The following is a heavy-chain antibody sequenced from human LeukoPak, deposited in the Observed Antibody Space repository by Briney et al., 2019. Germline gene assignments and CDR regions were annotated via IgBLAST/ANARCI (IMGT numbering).Heavy chain of an antibody. V-gene: IGHV5-51*01. CDR3: TSRITMVYDY. J-gene: IGHJ4*02. CDR1: GYSFSTYW. CDR2: IYPGDSDT. D-gene: IGHD3-10*01. Sequence: GESLKISCKGSGYSFSTYWIGWVRQMPGKGLEWMGIIYPGDSDTRYSPSFQGQATISADKSISTAYLQWSSLKASDTAMYYCTSRITMVYDYWGQGTLVTVSS.